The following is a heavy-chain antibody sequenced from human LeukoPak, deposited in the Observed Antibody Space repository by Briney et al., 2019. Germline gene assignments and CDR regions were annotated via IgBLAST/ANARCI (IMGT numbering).Heavy chain of an antibody. CDR2: INSDGSST. D-gene: IGHD3-3*01. CDR1: GFTFGRYW. CDR3: TTNPIGGFDY. J-gene: IGHJ4*02. V-gene: IGHV3-74*01. Sequence: GGSLRLSCAASGFTFGRYWMHWVRQAPGKGLVWVSRINSDGSSTSYADSVKGRFTISRDNAKNTPYVQMNSLRAEDTAVYYCTTNPIGGFDYWGQGTLVTVSS.